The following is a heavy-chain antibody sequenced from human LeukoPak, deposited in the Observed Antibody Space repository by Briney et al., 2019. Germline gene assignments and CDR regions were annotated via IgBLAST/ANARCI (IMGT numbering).Heavy chain of an antibody. CDR3: ARQGVGATDF. J-gene: IGHJ4*02. CDR2: IFYSGST. D-gene: IGHD1-26*01. Sequence: KSSETLSLTCSVSGGSINSYGYYWAWIRQPPGKRPEWIGSIFYSGSTHYNPSLQSRITISADTSKGQFSLKLSSVTAADTAVYYCARQGVGATDFWGQGSLVTVSS. V-gene: IGHV4-39*01. CDR1: GGSINSYGYY.